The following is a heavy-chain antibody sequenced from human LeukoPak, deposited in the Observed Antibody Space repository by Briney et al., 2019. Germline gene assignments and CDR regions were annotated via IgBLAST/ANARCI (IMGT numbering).Heavy chain of an antibody. CDR3: ARAAYDSSGYLTL. J-gene: IGHJ4*01. CDR2: IWYDGTNK. D-gene: IGHD3-22*01. CDR1: GFTFSSYG. Sequence: GSLRLSCAASGFTFSSYGMHWVRQAPGKGLEWVAVIWYDGTNKYYAEFVKGRFTISRDNSKNTLYLQMSSLRAEDTAVYYCARAAYDSSGYLTLWGQGTLVTVSS. V-gene: IGHV3-33*01.